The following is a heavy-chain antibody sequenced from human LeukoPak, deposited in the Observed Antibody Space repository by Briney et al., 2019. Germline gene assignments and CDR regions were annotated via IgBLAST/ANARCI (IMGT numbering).Heavy chain of an antibody. J-gene: IGHJ4*02. V-gene: IGHV5-51*01. D-gene: IGHD2-15*01. CDR2: IYPGDSDT. CDR1: GYSFTSYW. CDR3: ARHVRHVGYYSGGSCYTGSGYFDY. Sequence: GESLKISCKGSGYSFTSYWIGWVRQMPGKGLEWMGIIYPGDSDTRYSPSFQGQVTISADKSISTAYLQWSSLKASDTAMYYCARHVRHVGYYSGGSCYTGSGYFDYWGQGTLVTVSS.